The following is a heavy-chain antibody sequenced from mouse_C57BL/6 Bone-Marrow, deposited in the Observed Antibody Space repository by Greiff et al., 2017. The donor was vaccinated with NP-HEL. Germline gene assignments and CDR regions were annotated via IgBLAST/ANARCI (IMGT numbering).Heavy chain of an antibody. J-gene: IGHJ1*03. Sequence: VQLQQSGSELRSPGSSVKLSCKDFDSEVFPIAYMSWVRQKPGHGFEWIGGILPSIGRTIYGEKFEDKATLDADTLSNTAYLELNSLTSEDSAIYYCARSAYYSNYEDFDVWGTGTTVTVSS. D-gene: IGHD2-5*01. CDR3: ARSAYYSNYEDFDV. V-gene: IGHV15-2*01. CDR2: ILPSIGRT. CDR1: DSEVFPIAY.